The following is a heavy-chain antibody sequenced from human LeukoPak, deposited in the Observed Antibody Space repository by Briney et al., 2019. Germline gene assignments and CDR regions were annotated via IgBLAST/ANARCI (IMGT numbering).Heavy chain of an antibody. V-gene: IGHV3-30-3*01. CDR1: GFTFSSYA. D-gene: IGHD6-13*01. J-gene: IGHJ6*03. Sequence: GRSLRLSCAASGFTFSSYAMHWVRQAPDKGLEWVAVISYDGSNQYYADSVRGRFTVSRDNSKNTLYLQMNSLRAEDTAVYYCARVAASLIYYYYYYMDVWGKGTTVTVSS. CDR3: ARVAASLIYYYYYYMDV. CDR2: ISYDGSNQ.